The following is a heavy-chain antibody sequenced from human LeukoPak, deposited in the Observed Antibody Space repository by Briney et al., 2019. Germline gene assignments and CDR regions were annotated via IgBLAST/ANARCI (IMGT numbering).Heavy chain of an antibody. V-gene: IGHV3-23*01. CDR3: AKGLPHYCDSSGWWDY. Sequence: PAGSLRLSCAASGFTFSSYAMSWIRQAPGKGLEWVSAISGSGGSTYYADSVKGRFTIARDNSKNTLYLQMNSLRAEDTAVYYCAKGLPHYCDSSGWWDYWGQGTLVTVSS. D-gene: IGHD3-22*01. J-gene: IGHJ4*02. CDR1: GFTFSSYA. CDR2: ISGSGGST.